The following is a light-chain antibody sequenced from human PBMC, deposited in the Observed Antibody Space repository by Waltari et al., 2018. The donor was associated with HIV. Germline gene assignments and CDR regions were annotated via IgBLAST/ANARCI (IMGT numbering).Light chain of an antibody. CDR2: EDS. CDR1: RIGSKS. V-gene: IGLV3-21*02. Sequence: SYVLPQPTSVSVAPGQTARSTGGGNRIGSKSVNWYQQRPGQAPVLVVYEDSDRPSGIPERFSGSKSGTTATLTISRAEAGDEADYYCQVLDSSSDHYVFGPGTKVTV. J-gene: IGLJ1*01. CDR3: QVLDSSSDHYV.